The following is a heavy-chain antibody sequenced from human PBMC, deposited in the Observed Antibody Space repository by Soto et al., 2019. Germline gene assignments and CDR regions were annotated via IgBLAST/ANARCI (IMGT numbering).Heavy chain of an antibody. J-gene: IGHJ6*02. CDR3: ARGGYYDSSGSRNYHYYGMDA. CDR2: ISPYDDNT. CDR1: GYTFNSYG. D-gene: IGHD3-22*01. V-gene: IGHV1-18*01. Sequence: QVQLVQSGTEVKKPGASVKVSCKASGYTFNSYGISWVRQAPGQGLEWMGWISPYDDNTNYAQNLQGRGTTTTDTSTRTAYMELRSLRSDDTAVYYCARGGYYDSSGSRNYHYYGMDAWGQGTTVTVS.